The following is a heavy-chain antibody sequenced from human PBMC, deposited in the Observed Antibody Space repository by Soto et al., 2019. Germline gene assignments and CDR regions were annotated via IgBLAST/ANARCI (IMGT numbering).Heavy chain of an antibody. CDR2: IWYYGTNK. D-gene: IGHD3-10*01. CDR1: GFTFSSYG. V-gene: IGHV3-33*01. CDR3: ASAFLRGSAATIDY. Sequence: QVQLVESGGCVVQPGRSLRLSCAVSGFTFSSYGMQWVRQAPGKGLEWVAIIWYYGTNKYYADSMKGRFTISRDNSKSTLSLHMNGLRAEDTAIYYCASAFLRGSAATIDYWGQGSLVTVSS. J-gene: IGHJ4*02.